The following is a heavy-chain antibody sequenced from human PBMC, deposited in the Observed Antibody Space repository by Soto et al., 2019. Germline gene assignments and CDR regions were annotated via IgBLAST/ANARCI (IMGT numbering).Heavy chain of an antibody. D-gene: IGHD2-8*02. Sequence: PSETLSLTCTVSGGSISSYYWSWIRQPPGKGLEWIGYIYYSGSTNYNPSLKSRVTISVDTSKNQFSLKLTSVTAADTAVYYCARDNITGRFDYWGKGTLVTVSS. J-gene: IGHJ4*02. V-gene: IGHV4-59*12. CDR1: GGSISSYY. CDR2: IYYSGST. CDR3: ARDNITGRFDY.